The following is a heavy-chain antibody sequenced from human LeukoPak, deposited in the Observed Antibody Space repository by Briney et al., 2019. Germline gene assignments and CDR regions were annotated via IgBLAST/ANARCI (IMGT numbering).Heavy chain of an antibody. V-gene: IGHV1-8*01. CDR3: ARFSYDSSGYYYGGVDY. D-gene: IGHD3-22*01. CDR1: GYTFTSYD. J-gene: IGHJ4*02. CDR2: MNPNSGDT. Sequence: GASVKVSCKASGYTFTSYDINWVRQATGQGLEWMGWMNPNSGDTGYAQKFQGRVTMTRNTSISTAYMELSSLRSEDTAVYYCARFSYDSSGYYYGGVDYWGQGTLVTVSS.